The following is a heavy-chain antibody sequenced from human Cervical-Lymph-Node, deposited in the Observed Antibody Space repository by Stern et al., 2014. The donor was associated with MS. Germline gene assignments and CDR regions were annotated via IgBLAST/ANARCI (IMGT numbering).Heavy chain of an antibody. J-gene: IGHJ6*02. CDR1: GGSVSSSSFY. CDR2: IHYRGTT. CDR3: ARDGLDGMDV. Sequence: QVQLQESGPGLVKPSETLSLNCTVSGGSVSSSSFYWSWLRQPPGKGLEWIGYIHYRGTTKSNPSLKSRVTISIDTSKNHFSLNLTALTAADTAVYYCARDGLDGMDVWGQGTSVTVSS. D-gene: IGHD3/OR15-3a*01. V-gene: IGHV4-61*03.